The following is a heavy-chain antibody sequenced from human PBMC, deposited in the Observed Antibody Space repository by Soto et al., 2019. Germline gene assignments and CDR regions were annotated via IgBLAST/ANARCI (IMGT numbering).Heavy chain of an antibody. J-gene: IGHJ4*02. D-gene: IGHD2-15*01. CDR2: ISGGAEGA. CDR1: GFTFSSHA. CDR3: ARDLWWYLH. V-gene: IGHV3-23*01. Sequence: EVQLLESGGGLVQPGGALRLSCAASGFTFSSHAMSWVRQAPGKGLEWLSSISGGAEGAYYADSVKGRFTISRDNPKNTLYLQMNSLRAEDTAVYYCARDLWWYLHWGQGTLVTVSS.